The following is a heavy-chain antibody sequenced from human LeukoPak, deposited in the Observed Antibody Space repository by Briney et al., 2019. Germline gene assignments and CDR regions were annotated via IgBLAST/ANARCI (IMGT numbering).Heavy chain of an antibody. CDR3: ARDLRGDGYNRGAFDI. CDR1: DSSVSTYY. D-gene: IGHD5-24*01. V-gene: IGHV4-59*02. J-gene: IGHJ3*02. Sequence: SETLSLTCSVSDSSVSTYYWSWIRQSPEKGLEWIGYIHNSGRTNYNPSLKSRVTISVDTSKRQFSLKLSSVTAADTAVYYCARDLRGDGYNRGAFDIWGQGTVVTVSS. CDR2: IHNSGRT.